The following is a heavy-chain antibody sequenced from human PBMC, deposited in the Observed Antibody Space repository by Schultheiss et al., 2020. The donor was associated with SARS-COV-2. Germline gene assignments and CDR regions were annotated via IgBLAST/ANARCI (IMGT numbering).Heavy chain of an antibody. CDR1: GFTVSSNY. CDR3: ARDYLSSSWYPTTYYYGMDV. CDR2: ISSSSSYI. D-gene: IGHD6-13*01. V-gene: IGHV3-21*01. Sequence: GGSLRLSCAASGFTVSSNYMSWVRQAPGKGLEWVSSISSSSSYIYYADSVKGRFTISRDNAKNSLYLQMNSLRAEDTAVYYCARDYLSSSWYPTTYYYGMDVWGQGTTVTVSS. J-gene: IGHJ6*02.